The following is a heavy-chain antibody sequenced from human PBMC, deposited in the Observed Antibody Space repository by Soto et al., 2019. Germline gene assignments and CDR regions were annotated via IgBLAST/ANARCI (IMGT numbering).Heavy chain of an antibody. D-gene: IGHD2-15*01. CDR3: ARDAGGYCSGGRCYSSAWFDP. Sequence: SCAASGFTFSTYGMHWVRQAPGKGLEWVAGIWYDGSNKYYTDPVKGRFTISRDNSKNTLYLQMNSLRAEDTAVYYCARDAGGYCSGGRCYSSAWFDPWGQGTLVTVSS. CDR1: GFTFSTYG. J-gene: IGHJ5*02. CDR2: IWYDGSNK. V-gene: IGHV3-33*01.